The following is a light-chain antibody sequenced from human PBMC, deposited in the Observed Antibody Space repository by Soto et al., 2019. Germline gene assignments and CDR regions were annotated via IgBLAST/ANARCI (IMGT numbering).Light chain of an antibody. CDR1: SSNIGSNT. V-gene: IGLV1-44*01. CDR2: NDN. CDR3: AAWDDSLDGVV. Sequence: QSVLTQPPSASGTPGQRVTISCSGTSSNIGSNTVSWYQQLPGTAPKLLISNDNQRPSGVPDRCSGSKSGTSASLAISGLQSEDEADYYCAAWDDSLDGVVFGGGTKLTVL. J-gene: IGLJ2*01.